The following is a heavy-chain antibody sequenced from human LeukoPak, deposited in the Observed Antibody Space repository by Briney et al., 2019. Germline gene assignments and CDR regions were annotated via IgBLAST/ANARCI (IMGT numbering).Heavy chain of an antibody. Sequence: GASVKVSCKPSGYTFSSYHAHWVRQAPGQGLEWMGLINPSGGHTRYSQKFQGRVTMTRDVSTSTVYMELSSLISEGTAVYYCARDMYGRSSEGNRFDPWGQGTLVTVSS. CDR3: ARDMYGRSSEGNRFDP. J-gene: IGHJ5*02. CDR2: INPSGGHT. V-gene: IGHV1-46*01. D-gene: IGHD6-6*01. CDR1: GYTFSSYH.